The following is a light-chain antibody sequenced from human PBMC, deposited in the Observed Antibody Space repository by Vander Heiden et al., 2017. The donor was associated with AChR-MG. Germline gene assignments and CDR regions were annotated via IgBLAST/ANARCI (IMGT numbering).Light chain of an antibody. CDR3: SSFAGSPTYVI. CDR2: EST. Sequence: QSALTQPASVSGSPGQSITISCTGTSNDVEKYNLVSWYQHHPGRAPKLMIYESTNRPSGLSNRFSGSKSGNTASLTISGLQAEDEADYYCSSFAGSPTYVIFGGGTKLTVL. V-gene: IGLV2-23*01. J-gene: IGLJ2*01. CDR1: SNDVEKYNL.